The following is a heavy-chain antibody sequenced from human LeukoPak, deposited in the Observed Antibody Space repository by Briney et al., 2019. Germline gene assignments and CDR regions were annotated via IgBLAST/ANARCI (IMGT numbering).Heavy chain of an antibody. CDR2: FGPEDGET. CDR1: GYTLTELS. J-gene: IGHJ4*02. D-gene: IGHD6-19*01. V-gene: IGHV1-24*01. CDR3: ARDEWLLRGYFDY. Sequence: SVKVSCKVSGYTLTELSMHWVRQAPGKGLEWMGGFGPEDGETIYAQKFQGRVTMTEDTSTDTAYMELSSLRSEDTAVYYCARDEWLLRGYFDYWGQGTLVTVSS.